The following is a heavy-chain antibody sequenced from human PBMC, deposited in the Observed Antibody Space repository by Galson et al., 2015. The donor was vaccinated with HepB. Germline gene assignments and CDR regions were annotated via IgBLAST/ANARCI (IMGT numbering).Heavy chain of an antibody. V-gene: IGHV3-74*01. D-gene: IGHD4-17*01. J-gene: IGHJ4*02. Sequence: SLRLSCAPSGFTFSRHWMHWVRQAPGKGLVWVSRINSDGSSTSHADSVKGRFTISRDNAKNTLYLQMNSLRAEDTAVYYCARELYGDYGNDYWGQGTLVTVSS. CDR2: INSDGSST. CDR1: GFTFSRHW. CDR3: ARELYGDYGNDY.